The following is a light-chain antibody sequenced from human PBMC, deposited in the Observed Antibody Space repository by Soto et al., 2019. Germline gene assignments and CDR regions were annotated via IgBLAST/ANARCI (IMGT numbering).Light chain of an antibody. J-gene: IGLJ1*01. CDR2: QVS. CDR1: SSDVGGYNY. Sequence: QSALTQPASVSASPGQSITISCTGTSSDVGGYNYVSWYQQHPGKPPKLIIYQVSNRPSGVSNHFSGSKSGNTASLTISGLQAEDEADYYCSSYTSITTYVFGTGTKLTVL. V-gene: IGLV2-14*01. CDR3: SSYTSITTYV.